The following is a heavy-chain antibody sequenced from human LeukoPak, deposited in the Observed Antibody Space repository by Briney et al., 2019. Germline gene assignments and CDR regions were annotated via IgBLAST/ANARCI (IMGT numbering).Heavy chain of an antibody. CDR1: GGSISSYY. V-gene: IGHV4-59*01. Sequence: SETLSLTCTVSGGSISSYYWNWIRQPPGKGLEWIGYIHYNGSTNYNPSLKSRVTISVDTSKNQFSLKLSSVTAADTAVYYCASRLYYGGHEGAFDIWGQGTMVTVSS. D-gene: IGHD4-23*01. CDR3: ASRLYYGGHEGAFDI. J-gene: IGHJ3*02. CDR2: IHYNGST.